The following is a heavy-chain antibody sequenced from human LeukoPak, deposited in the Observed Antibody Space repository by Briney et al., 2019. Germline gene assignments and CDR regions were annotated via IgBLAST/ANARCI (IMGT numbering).Heavy chain of an antibody. J-gene: IGHJ4*02. D-gene: IGHD2-15*01. CDR2: ISYDGSNK. CDR3: AKSVAEVLDY. V-gene: IGHV3-30*18. CDR1: GFTFSSYG. Sequence: GGSLRLSCAASGFTFSSYGIHWVRQAPGKGLEWVAVISYDGSNKYYADSVKGRFTISRDNSKNTLYLQMNSLRAEDTAVYYCAKSVAEVLDYWGQGTLVTVSS.